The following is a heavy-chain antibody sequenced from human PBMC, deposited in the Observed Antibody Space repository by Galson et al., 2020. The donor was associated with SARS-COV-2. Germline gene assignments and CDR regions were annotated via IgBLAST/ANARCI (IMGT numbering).Heavy chain of an antibody. CDR1: GGTFSSYA. V-gene: IGHV1-69*13. Sequence: SVKVSCKASGGTFSSYAISWVRQAPGQGLEWMGGIIPIFGTANYAQKFQGRVTITADESTSTAYMELSSLRSEDTAVYYCARAGCQLSPRDYYYGVDVWGQGTRVTVSS. D-gene: IGHD2-2*01. J-gene: IGHJ6*02. CDR3: ARAGCQLSPRDYYYGVDV. CDR2: IIPIFGTA.